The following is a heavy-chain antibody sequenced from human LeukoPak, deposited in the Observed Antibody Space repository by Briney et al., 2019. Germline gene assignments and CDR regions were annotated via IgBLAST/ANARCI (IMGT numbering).Heavy chain of an antibody. J-gene: IGHJ4*02. CDR1: GGTFSSYA. CDR2: IIPIFGTA. V-gene: IGHV1-69*05. CDR3: ARSEKYYYDSSGYYGYYFDY. D-gene: IGHD3-22*01. Sequence: ASVKVSCKASGGTFSSYAISWVRQAPGQGLEWMGGIIPIFGTANYAQKFQGRVTITTDESTSTAYMEQSSLRSEDTAVYYCARSEKYYYDSSGYYGYYFDYWGQGTLVTVSS.